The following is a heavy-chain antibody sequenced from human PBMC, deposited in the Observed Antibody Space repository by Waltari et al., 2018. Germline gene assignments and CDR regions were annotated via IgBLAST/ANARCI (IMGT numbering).Heavy chain of an antibody. J-gene: IGHJ4*02. Sequence: QLQLQESGPGLVKPSETLSLTCTVSGGSISSSSYYWGWIRQPPGKGLGWVGGIYYGGSAYYNPSLKERFTISVDTSKNQFSLKLSSVTAADTAVYNCARATYSRSSRAGYLDYWGQGTLVTVSS. CDR3: ARATYSRSSRAGYLDY. D-gene: IGHD6-6*01. CDR2: IYYGGSA. V-gene: IGHV4-39*07. CDR1: GGSISSSSYY.